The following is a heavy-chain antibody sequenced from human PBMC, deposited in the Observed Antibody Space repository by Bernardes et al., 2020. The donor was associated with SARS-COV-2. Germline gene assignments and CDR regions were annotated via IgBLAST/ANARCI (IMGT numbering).Heavy chain of an antibody. CDR2: IYPGDSES. V-gene: IGHV5-51*01. CDR3: ARSDTWANKNYYSLDV. CDR1: GYSFTNYW. D-gene: IGHD2-21*02. Sequence: AMNISCKASGYSFTNYWIGWVRQMPGTGLEWMGIIYPGDSESRYSPSFQGQVTISADKSMNTAYLQWSSLKASDTAMYYCARSDTWANKNYYSLDVWGQGTTVIVSS. J-gene: IGHJ6*02.